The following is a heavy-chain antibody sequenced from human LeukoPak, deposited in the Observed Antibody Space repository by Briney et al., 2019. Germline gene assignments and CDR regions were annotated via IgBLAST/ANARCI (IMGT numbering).Heavy chain of an antibody. CDR1: GFTFSSYG. V-gene: IGHV3-30*18. D-gene: IGHD6-19*01. Sequence: GGTLRLSFAASGFTFSSYGMHWVRQAPGKGLEWVAVMSYDGSNKYYADSVKGRFSISRDNSKNTLYLQMNSLRAEDTAVYYCAKSTRPYSSGWYNIDYWGQGTLVTVSS. J-gene: IGHJ4*02. CDR3: AKSTRPYSSGWYNIDY. CDR2: MSYDGSNK.